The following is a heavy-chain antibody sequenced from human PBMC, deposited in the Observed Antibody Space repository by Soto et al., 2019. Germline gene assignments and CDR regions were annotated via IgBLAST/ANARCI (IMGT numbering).Heavy chain of an antibody. CDR2: IKTKANNYAT. V-gene: IGHV3-73*02. CDR3: AGLLSSRDDYVFDS. Sequence: EVQLVESGGGLVQPGGSLQLSCAASGFTFSGAAMHWVRQASGKGLAWVGRIKTKANNYATTYAASVKGRFTISRDDSKNTSFLQVNSLKTEDTAMYYCAGLLSSRDDYVFDSWGQGVLVTVSS. D-gene: IGHD3-16*01. CDR1: GFTFSGAA. J-gene: IGHJ4*02.